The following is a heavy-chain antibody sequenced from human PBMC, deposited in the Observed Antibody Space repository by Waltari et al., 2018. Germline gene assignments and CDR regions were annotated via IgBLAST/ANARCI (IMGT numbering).Heavy chain of an antibody. CDR1: GYTFSHYG. V-gene: IGHV5-10-1*03. J-gene: IGHJ5*02. CDR2: IDPADSET. CDR3: ARENYYDSSGFSVS. Sequence: EVRLVQSGAEVNKPGESLTISCQASGYTFSHYGTSWVLPLPGKGLEWMGKIDPADSETNYSPSFQGHVIISADKSSSTASLHWSSLKASDSATYYCARENYYDSSGFSVSWGQGTLVTVSS. D-gene: IGHD3-22*01.